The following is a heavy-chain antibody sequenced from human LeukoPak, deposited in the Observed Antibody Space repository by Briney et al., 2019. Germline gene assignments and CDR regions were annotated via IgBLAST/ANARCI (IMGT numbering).Heavy chain of an antibody. CDR2: IYHSGGT. CDR1: GDSITSSNW. Sequence: WGTLSLTSVVSGDSITSSNWWSWVRQPPGKGLEWIGEIYHSGGTNYNPSLESRVTISVDKSKNQFSLKMSSVTAADTAVYYCARVGIAADGNYYYVMDVWGQGTTVTVSS. V-gene: IGHV4-4*02. J-gene: IGHJ6*02. D-gene: IGHD6-13*01. CDR3: ARVGIAADGNYYYVMDV.